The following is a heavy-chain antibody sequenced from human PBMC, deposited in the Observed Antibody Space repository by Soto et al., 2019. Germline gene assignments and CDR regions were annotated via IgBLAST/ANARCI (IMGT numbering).Heavy chain of an antibody. Sequence: PGGSLRLSCAASGFTFRSYGMPWARQAPGKGLEWVAVISYDGSNKYYADSVKGRFTISRDNSKNTLYLQMNSLRAEDTAVYYFAKGPDYYGSGSEYGMDVWGQGTTVTVSS. V-gene: IGHV3-30*18. CDR2: ISYDGSNK. CDR1: GFTFRSYG. CDR3: AKGPDYYGSGSEYGMDV. D-gene: IGHD3-10*01. J-gene: IGHJ6*01.